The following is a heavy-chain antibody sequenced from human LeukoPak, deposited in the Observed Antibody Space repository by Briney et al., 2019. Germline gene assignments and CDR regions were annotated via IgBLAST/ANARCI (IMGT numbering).Heavy chain of an antibody. V-gene: IGHV1-46*01. CDR1: GYTFTVYN. Sequence: ASLSASSTPSGYTFTVYNIHWGPPAPGERLEWMGEINPSGGSTSYAQKFQGRVTMTRATSTSTVYMELSSLRSEDTAVYYCARVNRGGDPINSFDIWGQETMVTVSS. CDR3: ARVNRGGDPINSFDI. CDR2: INPSGGST. D-gene: IGHD3-10*01. J-gene: IGHJ3*02.